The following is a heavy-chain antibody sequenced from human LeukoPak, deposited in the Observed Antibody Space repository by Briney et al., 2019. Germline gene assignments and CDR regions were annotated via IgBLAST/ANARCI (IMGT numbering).Heavy chain of an antibody. V-gene: IGHV3-23*01. D-gene: IGHD2-8*01. CDR3: AKQSYARSVGE. CDR2: TISGGAST. Sequence: GGSLRLSCATSGFPFSDFSMSWGRPPPEGGLEWISTTISGGASTYYTESVKGRFTISRDKSKNTLYLQRSSLRIEEPAVYYCAKQSYARSVGEGGAGTLVSVSS. J-gene: IGHJ4*02. CDR1: GFPFSDFS.